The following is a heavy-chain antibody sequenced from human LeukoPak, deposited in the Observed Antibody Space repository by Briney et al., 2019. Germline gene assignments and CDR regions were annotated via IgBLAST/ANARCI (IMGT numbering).Heavy chain of an antibody. V-gene: IGHV3-30*02. J-gene: IGHJ4*02. CDR3: AKINRVQWLVRDFDY. CDR2: IRFDGSNK. D-gene: IGHD6-19*01. Sequence: PGGSLRLSCAASGFSFINYGMYWVRQAPGKGLEWVAFIRFDGSNKYYADSVKGRFTISRDNSKNTLYLQMNSLRAEDTAVYYCAKINRVQWLVRDFDYWGQGTLVTVSS. CDR1: GFSFINYG.